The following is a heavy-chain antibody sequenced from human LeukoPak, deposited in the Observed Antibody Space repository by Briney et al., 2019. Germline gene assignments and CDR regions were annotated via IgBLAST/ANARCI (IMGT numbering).Heavy chain of an antibody. D-gene: IGHD4-17*01. Sequence: SETLSLTCTVSGGSISSSSYYWGWIRQPPGKGLEWIGSIYYSGSTYYNPSLKSRVTISVDTSKNQSSLKLSSVTAADTAVYYCARVMNDYGGNFRGWGQGTLVTASS. V-gene: IGHV4-39*01. CDR2: IYYSGST. J-gene: IGHJ4*02. CDR3: ARVMNDYGGNFRG. CDR1: GGSISSSSYY.